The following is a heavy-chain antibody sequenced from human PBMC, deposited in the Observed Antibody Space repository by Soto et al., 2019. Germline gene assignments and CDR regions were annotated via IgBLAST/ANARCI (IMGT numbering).Heavy chain of an antibody. CDR2: IYYSGST. D-gene: IGHD3-16*02. CDR3: ARGGLYFAHVWGSYRYGYFDS. V-gene: IGHV4-31*03. J-gene: IGHJ4*02. CDR1: GGSVSSGDYY. Sequence: QVQLQESGPGLVKPSQTLSLTCTVSGGSVSSGDYYWSWIRQHPGEGLEWIGYIYYSGSTYYNPSLKSRVTISVDTSDNQFSLKLSSVTAADTAVYYCARGGLYFAHVWGSYRYGYFDSWGPGTLVTVSS.